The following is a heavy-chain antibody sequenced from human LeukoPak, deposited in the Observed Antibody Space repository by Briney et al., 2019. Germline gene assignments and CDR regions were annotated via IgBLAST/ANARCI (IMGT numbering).Heavy chain of an antibody. D-gene: IGHD6-19*01. CDR1: GFTFSSYG. V-gene: IGHV3-33*06. CDR3: AKEQYSSGWCNFDY. CDR2: IWYDGSNK. Sequence: GGSLRLSXAASGFTFSSYGMHWVRQAPGKGLEWVAVIWYDGSNKYYADSVKGRFTISRDNSKNTLYLQMNSLRAEDTAVYYCAKEQYSSGWCNFDYWGQGTLVTVSS. J-gene: IGHJ4*02.